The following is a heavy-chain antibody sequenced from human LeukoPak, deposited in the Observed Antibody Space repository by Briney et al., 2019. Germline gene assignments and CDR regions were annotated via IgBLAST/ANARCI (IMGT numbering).Heavy chain of an antibody. CDR1: GFTFGDYA. J-gene: IGHJ4*02. V-gene: IGHV3-23*01. CDR2: ISVSGGST. D-gene: IGHD3-22*01. Sequence: GGSLRLSCTASGFTFGDYAMSWVRQAPGKGLEWVSAISVSGGSTYYADSVKGRFTISRDNSKNTLYLQMISLRAEDTAIYYCAKDQVVSLYYYDRSATPYDYWGQGTLVTVSS. CDR3: AKDQVVSLYYYDRSATPYDY.